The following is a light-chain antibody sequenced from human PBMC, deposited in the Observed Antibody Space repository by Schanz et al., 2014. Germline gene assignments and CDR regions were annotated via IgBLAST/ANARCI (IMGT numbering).Light chain of an antibody. CDR1: TSNIGSNT. CDR2: SNN. CDR3: AAWDDSLNGWV. Sequence: QSVLPQPPSASGPPGQRVTISCSGSTSNIGSNTVNWYQQFPGTAPKLLIYSNNQRPSGVPDRFSGSKSGTSASLAISGLQSEDEADYYCAAWDDSLNGWVFGGGTKLTVL. V-gene: IGLV1-44*01. J-gene: IGLJ3*02.